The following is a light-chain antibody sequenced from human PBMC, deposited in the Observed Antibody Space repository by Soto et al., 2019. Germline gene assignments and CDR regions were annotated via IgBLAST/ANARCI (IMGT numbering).Light chain of an antibody. Sequence: QSVLTQPASVSGSPGQSITISCTGTSSDAASYNLVSWYQQHPGKAPKLMIYEVNKRPSGVSNRFSGSKSGNTASLTISGLQTEDEADYYCCSYAGSNTLMFGGGTKLTVL. V-gene: IGLV2-23*02. J-gene: IGLJ3*02. CDR2: EVN. CDR3: CSYAGSNTLM. CDR1: SSDAASYNL.